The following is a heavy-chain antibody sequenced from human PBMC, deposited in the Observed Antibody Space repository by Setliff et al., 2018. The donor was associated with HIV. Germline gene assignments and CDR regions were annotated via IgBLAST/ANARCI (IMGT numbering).Heavy chain of an antibody. V-gene: IGHV1-69*06. CDR1: RGTFGSYT. D-gene: IGHD3-22*01. CDR2: VIPIFGTA. J-gene: IGHJ6*03. CDR3: ARDTHYFDRRDYYYMDV. Sequence: SVKVSCKASRGTFGSYTITWLRQAPGQGPEWMGGVIPIFGTANYAQKFQGRLIITADKSTSTAYMELSSLTSEDTAVYYCARDTHYFDRRDYYYMDVWGKGTTVTVSS.